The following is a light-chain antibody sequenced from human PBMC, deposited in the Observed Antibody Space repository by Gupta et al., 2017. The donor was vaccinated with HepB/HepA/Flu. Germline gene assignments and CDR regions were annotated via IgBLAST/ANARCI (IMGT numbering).Light chain of an antibody. CDR2: VAS. CDR3: QQLHSYPYI. J-gene: IGKJ2*01. V-gene: IGKV1-9*01. CDR1: QGISSY. Sequence: DIQLTQSPSFLSASIGDRVTITCRASQGISSYLAWYQQKPRKAPKLLIYVASTLQSGVPSRFSGSGSGTGFTLTISSLQPEDSATYYCQQLHSYPYIFGPGTKLEIK.